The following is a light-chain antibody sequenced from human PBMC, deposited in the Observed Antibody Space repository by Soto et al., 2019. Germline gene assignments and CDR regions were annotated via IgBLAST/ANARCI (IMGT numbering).Light chain of an antibody. CDR2: KAS. CDR1: QSISSW. J-gene: IGKJ1*01. CDR3: QHYNSYSEA. V-gene: IGKV1-5*03. Sequence: DIQMTQSPSTLSAFVGDRVTITCRASQSISSWLAWYQQKPGKAPKLLIYKASSSESGVPSRFSGSGSGTEFTLTISSLQPDDFATYYCQHYNSYSEAFGQGPRWIS.